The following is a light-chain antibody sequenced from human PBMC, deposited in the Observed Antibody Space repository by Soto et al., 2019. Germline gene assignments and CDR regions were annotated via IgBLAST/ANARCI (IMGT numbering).Light chain of an antibody. CDR1: SSDVGGYYY. Sequence: QSALTQPPSASGSPGQSVTISCTGTSSDVGGYYYVSWYQQHPGKAPKLMIYEVSKRPSGVPDRFSGSKSGNTASLTVSGLQAEDEADYYCSSYAGTTTPYVFGTGIKVTVL. CDR3: SSYAGTTTPYV. CDR2: EVS. V-gene: IGLV2-8*01. J-gene: IGLJ1*01.